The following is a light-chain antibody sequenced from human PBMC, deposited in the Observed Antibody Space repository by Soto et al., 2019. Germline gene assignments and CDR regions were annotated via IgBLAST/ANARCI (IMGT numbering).Light chain of an antibody. V-gene: IGKV1-33*01. CDR1: QDITHY. J-gene: IGKJ2*01. CDR2: DAS. CDR3: QHYDYLPMYT. Sequence: DIQMTQSPSSLSASVGDRVTITCQASQDITHYLNWYQHKPGKAPRLLIYDASNLERGVPSKFSGSGSGTHFTLTISSLQPENIATDYCQHYDYLPMYTFGRGTELEIK.